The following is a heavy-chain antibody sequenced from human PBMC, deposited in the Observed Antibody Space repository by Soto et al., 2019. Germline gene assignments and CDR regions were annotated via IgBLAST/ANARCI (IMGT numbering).Heavy chain of an antibody. D-gene: IGHD1-26*01. J-gene: IGHJ3*02. V-gene: IGHV5-51*01. CDR1: GYSFTSYW. CDR2: IYPGDSDT. Sequence: PGESLKISCKGSGYSFTSYWIGWVRQMPGKGLEWMGIIYPGDSDTRYSPSFQGQVTISADKSISTAYLQWSSLKASDTAMYYCARHHAAGIVGATGAFDIWGQGTMVTVSS. CDR3: ARHHAAGIVGATGAFDI.